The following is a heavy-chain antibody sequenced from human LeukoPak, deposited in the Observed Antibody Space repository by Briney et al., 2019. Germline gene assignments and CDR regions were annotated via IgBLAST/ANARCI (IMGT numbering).Heavy chain of an antibody. CDR3: AKQYYDILTGYYFPFDY. CDR2: ISGSGGST. J-gene: IGHJ4*02. Sequence: GGSLRLSCAASGFTLSSYGMHWVRRAPGKGLEWVSAISGSGGSTYYADSVKGRFTISRDNSKNTLYLQMNSLRAEDTAVYYCAKQYYDILTGYYFPFDYWGQGTLVTVSS. V-gene: IGHV3-23*01. CDR1: GFTLSSYG. D-gene: IGHD3-9*01.